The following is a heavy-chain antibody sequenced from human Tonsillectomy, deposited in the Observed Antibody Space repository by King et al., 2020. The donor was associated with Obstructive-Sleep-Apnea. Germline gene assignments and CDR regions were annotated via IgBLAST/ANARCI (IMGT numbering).Heavy chain of an antibody. CDR2: ISSSSSYI. J-gene: IGHJ4*02. CDR3: ARTVADTYYFDY. Sequence: VQLVESGGGLVKPGGSLRLSCAASGFTFSSYSMNWVRQAPGKGLEWVSSISSSSSYIYYADSVKGRFTISRDNAKNSLYLQMNSLRAEDTAVYYCARTVADTYYFDYWGQGTLVTVSS. D-gene: IGHD6-19*01. V-gene: IGHV3-21*01. CDR1: GFTFSSYS.